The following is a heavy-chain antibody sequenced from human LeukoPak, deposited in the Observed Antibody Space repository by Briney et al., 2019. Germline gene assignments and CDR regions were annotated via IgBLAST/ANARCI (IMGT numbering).Heavy chain of an antibody. CDR1: GGSISSGYYY. J-gene: IGHJ4*02. Sequence: PSETLSLTCTVSGGSISSGYYYWSWIRQPAGKGLEWIGRIYTNGSTNYSPSLKSRVTISMDTSRNQFSLKLSSVTATDTAVYYCVRGFDYWGQGTLVTVSS. CDR3: VRGFDY. CDR2: IYTNGST. V-gene: IGHV4-61*02.